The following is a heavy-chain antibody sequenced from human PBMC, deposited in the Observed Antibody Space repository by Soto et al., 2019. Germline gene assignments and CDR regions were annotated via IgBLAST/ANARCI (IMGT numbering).Heavy chain of an antibody. J-gene: IGHJ6*02. CDR3: VKGWLPHKGNGERAYYYYYGMDV. CDR1: GCTFSTSA. V-gene: IGHV3-64D*06. Sequence: GESLRLSCSASGCTFSTSAMHWVRQPPRKGLEYVSAISRNGGSTYYAATVKGRFTISRDNSKSTLYLQMCSLRDEHTAVYSCVKGWLPHKGNGERAYYYYYGMDVCRQGPT. D-gene: IGHD5-12*01. CDR2: ISRNGGST.